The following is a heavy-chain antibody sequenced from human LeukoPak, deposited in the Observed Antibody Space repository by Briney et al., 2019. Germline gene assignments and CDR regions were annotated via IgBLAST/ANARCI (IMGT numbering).Heavy chain of an antibody. D-gene: IGHD6-19*01. J-gene: IGHJ6*03. V-gene: IGHV1-8*01. Sequence: GSVKVSCKASGCTFISYDINWVRQTTGQGLEWMGWMNSNSGNTNYAQKFQGRVTITRNTSISTAYMEPSSLRSEDTAVYYCARSKPSRVAGTSLYDYYYYYMDVWGKGTTVTVSS. CDR2: MNSNSGNT. CDR1: GCTFISYD. CDR3: ARSKPSRVAGTSLYDYYYYYMDV.